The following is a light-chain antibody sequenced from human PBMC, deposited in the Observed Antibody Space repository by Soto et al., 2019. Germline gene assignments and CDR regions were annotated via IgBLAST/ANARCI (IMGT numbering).Light chain of an antibody. Sequence: QSVLTQPASVSGSPGQSITISCTGTSSDVGGYDYVSWYQQHPGKAPKLMIYDVINRPSGVSNRFSGSKSGNTASLTISGLQAEDEADYYCSSYTSSSTFYVFGTGTKVT. CDR1: SSDVGGYDY. CDR3: SSYTSSSTFYV. J-gene: IGLJ1*01. V-gene: IGLV2-14*01. CDR2: DVI.